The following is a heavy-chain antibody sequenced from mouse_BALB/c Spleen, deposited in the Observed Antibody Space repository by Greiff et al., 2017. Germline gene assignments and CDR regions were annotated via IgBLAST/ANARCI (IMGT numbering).Heavy chain of an antibody. Sequence: EVNVVESGGGLVKPGGSLKLSCAASGFTFSDYYMYWVRQTPEKRLEWVATISDGGSYTYYPDSVKGRFTISRDNAKNNLYLQMSSPKSEDTAMYYCARDGNGYASYFDVWGAGTTVAVSS. CDR3: ARDGNGYASYFDV. CDR1: GFTFSDYY. D-gene: IGHD2-2*01. V-gene: IGHV5-4*02. CDR2: ISDGGSYT. J-gene: IGHJ1*01.